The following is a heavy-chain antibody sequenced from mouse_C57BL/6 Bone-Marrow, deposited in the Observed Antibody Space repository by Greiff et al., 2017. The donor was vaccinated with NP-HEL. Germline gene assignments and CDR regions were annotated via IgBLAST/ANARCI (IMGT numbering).Heavy chain of an antibody. CDR1: GYTFTSYW. CDR2: IHPNSGST. J-gene: IGHJ3*01. D-gene: IGHD2-4*01. CDR3: ALIYYDYDEGFAY. Sequence: QVQLKQPGAELVKPGASVKLSCKASGYTFTSYWMHWVKQRPGQGLEWIGMIHPNSGSTNYNEKFKSKATLTVDKSSSTAYMQLSSLTSEDSAVYYCALIYYDYDEGFAYWGQGTLVTVSA. V-gene: IGHV1-64*01.